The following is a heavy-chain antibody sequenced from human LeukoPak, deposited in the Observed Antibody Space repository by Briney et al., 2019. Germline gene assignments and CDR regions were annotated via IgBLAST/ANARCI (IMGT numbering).Heavy chain of an antibody. CDR1: GGSTSSSDYY. D-gene: IGHD2-15*01. V-gene: IGHV4-39*01. CDR2: IRYSGNT. CDR3: ARHRGWYCSGGSCFPEYFQH. J-gene: IGHJ1*01. Sequence: SETLSLTCTVSGGSTSSSDYYWGWIRQPPDEGLEWIASIRYSGNTYHNPSLKSRVTISVDTSKNQFSLKLSSVTAADTAVYYCARHRGWYCSGGSCFPEYFQHWGQGTLVTVSS.